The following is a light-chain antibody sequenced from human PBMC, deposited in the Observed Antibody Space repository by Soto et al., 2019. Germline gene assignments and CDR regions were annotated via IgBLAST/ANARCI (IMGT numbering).Light chain of an antibody. CDR3: QHRGKWPRT. CDR1: QSVSSY. CDR2: GAS. Sequence: EIVLTQSPATLSLSPGERATLSCRASQSVSSYLAWYQQKPGQAPRLLIYGASNRATGNPARFSGSGSGTDFTLTISSLEPEDFAVYYCQHRGKWPRTFGQGTKLEIK. V-gene: IGKV3-11*01. J-gene: IGKJ2*01.